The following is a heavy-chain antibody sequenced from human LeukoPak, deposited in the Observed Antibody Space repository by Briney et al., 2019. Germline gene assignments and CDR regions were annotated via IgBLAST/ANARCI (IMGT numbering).Heavy chain of an antibody. V-gene: IGHV3-7*01. D-gene: IGHD3-22*01. CDR1: GFTFSSYW. J-gene: IGHJ4*02. Sequence: GGSLRLSCVATGFTFSSYWMRWVSQAPGKGVEWVANIKKDGSEKYYVASLKGPFTISRDNAKNSLYLQMNSLRAEDTAVYYCARESMIVVVDYWGQGTLVTVAS. CDR2: IKKDGSEK. CDR3: ARESMIVVVDY.